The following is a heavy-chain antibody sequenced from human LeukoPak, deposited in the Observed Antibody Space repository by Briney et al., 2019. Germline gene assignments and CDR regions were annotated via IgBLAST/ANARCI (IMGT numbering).Heavy chain of an antibody. V-gene: IGHV3-21*01. CDR3: ERTSGWDFDS. CDR2: IISSRSYI. Sequence: GGSLRLSCAASGFTFSSYSMNWVRQAPGKGLEWVSSIISSRSYIYYADSVRGLFTISRDNAKKSLSLQTNSLRAEDTAVYYCERTSGWDFDSWGQGTLVTVSS. D-gene: IGHD6-19*01. J-gene: IGHJ4*02. CDR1: GFTFSSYS.